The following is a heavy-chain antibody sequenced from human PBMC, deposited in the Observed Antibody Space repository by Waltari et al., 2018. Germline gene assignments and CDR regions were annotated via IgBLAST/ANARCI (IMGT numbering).Heavy chain of an antibody. J-gene: IGHJ3*02. V-gene: IGHV3-53*01. CDR1: GFTVSSNS. CDR3: AREVADPDAFDI. Sequence: EVPLVESGGGLIQPGGSLSLSCAASGFTVSSNSMSWVRQAPGKGLEWVSVIYSGGSTYYAESVKGRFTISRDNSNNTLYLQMNSLRAEDTAVYYCAREVADPDAFDIWGQGTMVTVSS. D-gene: IGHD6-19*01. CDR2: IYSGGST.